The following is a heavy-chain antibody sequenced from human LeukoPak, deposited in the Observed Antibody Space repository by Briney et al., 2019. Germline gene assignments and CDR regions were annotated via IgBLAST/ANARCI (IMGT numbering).Heavy chain of an antibody. Sequence: GGSLRLSCAASGFTFSSYWMTWVRQAPGKGLEWVANIKQDGSVKQYVGSVKGRFTISRDNAKNSLYLQTNSLRAEDTAVYYCARDTNGWNDYWGQGTLVTVSS. D-gene: IGHD2-8*01. CDR2: IKQDGSVK. J-gene: IGHJ4*02. V-gene: IGHV3-7*01. CDR3: ARDTNGWNDY. CDR1: GFTFSSYW.